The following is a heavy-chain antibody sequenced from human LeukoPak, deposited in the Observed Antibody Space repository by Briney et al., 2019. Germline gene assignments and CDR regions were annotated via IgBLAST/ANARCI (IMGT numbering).Heavy chain of an antibody. CDR2: INHSGST. Sequence: SETLSLTCAVYGGSFSVYYWSWIRQPPGKGLEWIGEINHSGSTNYNPSLKSRVTISVDTSKNQFSLKLSSVSAADTAVYYYARAVAGTWRVFDYWGQGTLVTVSS. V-gene: IGHV4-34*01. CDR3: ARAVAGTWRVFDY. J-gene: IGHJ4*02. CDR1: GGSFSVYY. D-gene: IGHD6-19*01.